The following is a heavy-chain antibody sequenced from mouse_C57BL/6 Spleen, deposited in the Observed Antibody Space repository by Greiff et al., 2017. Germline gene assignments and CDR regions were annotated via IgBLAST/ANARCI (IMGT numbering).Heavy chain of an antibody. CDR3: ARCRDGYYKAMDY. J-gene: IGHJ4*01. Sequence: VQLQQPGAELVKPGASVKMSCKASGYTFTSYWITWVKQRPGQGLEWIGEIYPGSGSTNYNEKFKSKATLTVDTSSSTAYMQLSSLTSEDSAVYYCARCRDGYYKAMDYWGQGASVTVSS. D-gene: IGHD2-3*01. CDR2: IYPGSGST. V-gene: IGHV1-55*01. CDR1: GYTFTSYW.